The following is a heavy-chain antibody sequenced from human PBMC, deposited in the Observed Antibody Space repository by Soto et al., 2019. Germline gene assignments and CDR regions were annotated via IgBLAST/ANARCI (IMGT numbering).Heavy chain of an antibody. V-gene: IGHV1-18*01. CDR1: GYTFTSYG. J-gene: IGHJ6*02. Sequence: GASVKVSCKASGYTFTSYGISWVRQAPGQGLEWMGWISAYNGNTNYAQKLQGRVTMTTDTSTSTAYMELRSLRSDDTAVYYCARAYSSGWSGGYYYYGMDVWGQGTTVTVSS. CDR3: ARAYSSGWSGGYYYYGMDV. D-gene: IGHD6-19*01. CDR2: ISAYNGNT.